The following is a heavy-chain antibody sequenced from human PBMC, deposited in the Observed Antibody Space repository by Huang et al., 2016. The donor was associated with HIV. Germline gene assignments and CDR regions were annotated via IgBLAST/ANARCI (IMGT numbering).Heavy chain of an antibody. CDR1: GYTFTNYA. J-gene: IGHJ1*01. CDR2: ISGYNGKT. CDR3: ARERYYYDRSGYYTPVEYFHH. D-gene: IGHD3-22*01. Sequence: QVQLVQSGAEVKKPGASVKVSCKASGYTFTNYAINWVRQAPGQSLEWMGWISGYNGKTNYAQKVQGRVTMTKDTSTSTAYMELRSLLSDDTAVYYCARERYYYDRSGYYTPVEYFHHWGQGTLVTVSS. V-gene: IGHV1-18*01.